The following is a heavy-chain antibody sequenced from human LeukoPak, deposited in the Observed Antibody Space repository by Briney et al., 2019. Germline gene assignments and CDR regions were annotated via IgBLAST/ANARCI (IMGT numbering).Heavy chain of an antibody. CDR3: TRALPLRTDAFDI. J-gene: IGHJ3*02. Sequence: GGSLRLSCAASGFTFSSYSMNWVRQAPGKGLEWVSSISSSSSSYIYYADSVKGRFTISRDNAKSSLYLQMNNLRAEDTAVYYCTRALPLRTDAFDIWGQGTMVTVSS. CDR1: GFTFSSYS. V-gene: IGHV3-21*01. CDR2: ISSSSSSYI.